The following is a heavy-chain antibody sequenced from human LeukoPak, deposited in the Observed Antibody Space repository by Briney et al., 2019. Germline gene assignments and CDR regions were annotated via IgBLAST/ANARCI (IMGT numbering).Heavy chain of an antibody. J-gene: IGHJ4*02. Sequence: GRSERLSCAASGFTFSSYGMHWVRQAPGKGLEWVAVIWYDGITNYYADSVKGRFTISRDNSKNKLYLQMNSLRAEDTAVYYCTRDSTSREFHYWGQGTLVTVSS. D-gene: IGHD6-6*01. V-gene: IGHV3-33*08. CDR2: IWYDGITN. CDR1: GFTFSSYG. CDR3: TRDSTSREFHY.